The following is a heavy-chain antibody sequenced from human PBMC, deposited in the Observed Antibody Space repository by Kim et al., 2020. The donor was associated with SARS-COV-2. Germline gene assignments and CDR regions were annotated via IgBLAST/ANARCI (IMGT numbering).Heavy chain of an antibody. Sequence: SETLSLTCTVSGGSISSGGYYWSWIRQHPGKGLEWIGYIYYSGSTYYNPSLKSRVTISVDTSKNQFSLKLSSVTAADTAVYYCARSFGMAPPVDYWGQGTLVTVSS. V-gene: IGHV4-31*03. CDR2: IYYSGST. CDR3: ARSFGMAPPVDY. CDR1: GGSISSGGYY. J-gene: IGHJ4*02. D-gene: IGHD3-3*01.